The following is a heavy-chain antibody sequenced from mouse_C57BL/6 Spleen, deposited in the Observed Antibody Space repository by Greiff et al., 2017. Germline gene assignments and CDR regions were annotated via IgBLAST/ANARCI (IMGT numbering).Heavy chain of an antibody. Sequence: QVQLQQSGAELVKPGASVKMSCKASGYTFTSYWITWVKQRPGQGLEWIGDIYPGSGSTNYNEKFKSKATLTVDTSSSTAYMQLSSLTSEDSAVYYCARGGKKNWGDFDYWGQGTTLTVSS. J-gene: IGHJ2*01. V-gene: IGHV1-55*01. CDR2: IYPGSGST. D-gene: IGHD4-1*01. CDR3: ARGGKKNWGDFDY. CDR1: GYTFTSYW.